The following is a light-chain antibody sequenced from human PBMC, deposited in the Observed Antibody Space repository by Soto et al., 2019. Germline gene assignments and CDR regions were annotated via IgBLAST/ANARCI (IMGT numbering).Light chain of an antibody. CDR3: SSYAGSSWV. V-gene: IGLV2-14*01. J-gene: IGLJ3*02. CDR1: SSDFGGYNY. Sequence: QSALTQPASVSGSPGQSVTISCTGTSSDFGGYNYVSWYQQHPGKAPKLMIYEVSDRPSGVSNRFSGSKSGNAASLTVSGLQGEDEADYYCSSYAGSSWVFGGGTKLTVL. CDR2: EVS.